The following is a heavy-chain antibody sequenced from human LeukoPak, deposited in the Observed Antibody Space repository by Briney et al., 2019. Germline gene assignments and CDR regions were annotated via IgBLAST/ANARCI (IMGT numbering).Heavy chain of an antibody. CDR2: IIPIFGTA. J-gene: IGHJ4*02. V-gene: IGHV1-69*13. CDR3: ATSTIFGVVISCEFDY. CDR1: GGTFSSYA. Sequence: SVKVSCKASGGTFSSYAISWVRQAPGQGLEWMGGIIPIFGTANYAQKFQGRVTITADESTSTDYMELSSLRSEDPAVYYCATSTIFGVVISCEFDYWGQGNLVTVSS. D-gene: IGHD3-3*01.